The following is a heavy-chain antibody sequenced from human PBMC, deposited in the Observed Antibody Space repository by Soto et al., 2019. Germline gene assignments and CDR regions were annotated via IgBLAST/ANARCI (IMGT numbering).Heavy chain of an antibody. CDR2: ISSSSSYI. Sequence: ESGGGLVKPGGSLRLSCAASGFTFSSYSMNWVRQAPGKGLEWVSSISSSSSYIYYADSVKGRFTISRDNAKNSLYLQMNSLRAEDTAVYYCARDQSNIVVVVAAIYYGMDVWGQGTTVTVSS. CDR1: GFTFSSYS. V-gene: IGHV3-21*01. CDR3: ARDQSNIVVVVAAIYYGMDV. D-gene: IGHD2-15*01. J-gene: IGHJ6*02.